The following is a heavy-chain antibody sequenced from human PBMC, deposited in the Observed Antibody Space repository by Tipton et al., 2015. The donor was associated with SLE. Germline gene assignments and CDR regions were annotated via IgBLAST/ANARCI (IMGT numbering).Heavy chain of an antibody. CDR3: ARGGFDWGFPYFDN. D-gene: IGHD3-9*01. CDR1: GYSVSSGYY. J-gene: IGHJ4*02. V-gene: IGHV4-38-2*02. CDR2: MFHSGST. Sequence: TLSLTCTVSGYSVSSGYYWGWIRQPPGKGLEWIGSMFHSGSTYYNPSLKSRVAISIDTSRNQISLRLTSVTASDTAVYYCARGGFDWGFPYFDNWGQGTLVNVSS.